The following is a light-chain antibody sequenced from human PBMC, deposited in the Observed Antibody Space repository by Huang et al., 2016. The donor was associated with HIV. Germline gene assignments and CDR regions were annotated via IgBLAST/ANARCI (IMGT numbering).Light chain of an antibody. CDR2: GAS. CDR1: QSVSSNY. Sequence: EIVLTQSPGVLSLSPGQRATISCRASQSVSSNYLAWYQQKPGQAPRLLIYGASTRATDIPERFSGSGSETDFTLTISRLEPEDLAVYYCQQYGRSPWTFGQGTKVEIK. V-gene: IGKV3-20*01. CDR3: QQYGRSPWT. J-gene: IGKJ1*01.